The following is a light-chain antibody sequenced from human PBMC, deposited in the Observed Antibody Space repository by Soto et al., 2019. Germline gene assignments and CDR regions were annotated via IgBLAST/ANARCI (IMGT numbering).Light chain of an antibody. CDR3: QQRSNWLT. CDR1: QSISSW. Sequence: DIQMTQSPSTLSASVGDRVTITCRASQSISSWLAWYQQKPGKAPKLLIYKASSLESGVTSRFSGSGSGTDFTLTISSLEPEDFAVYYCQQRSNWLTFGGGTKVEIK. J-gene: IGKJ4*01. CDR2: KAS. V-gene: IGKV1-5*03.